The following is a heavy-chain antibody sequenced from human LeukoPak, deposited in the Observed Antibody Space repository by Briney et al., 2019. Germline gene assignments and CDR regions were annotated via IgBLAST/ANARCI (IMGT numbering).Heavy chain of an antibody. J-gene: IGHJ4*02. V-gene: IGHV1-2*02. CDR1: GYNFIANS. D-gene: IGHD1-26*01. Sequence: ASVKVSCKTSGYNFIANSIHWVRQAPGKGLEWMGWINPNSGGTNYAQKFQGRVTMTRDTSISTAYMELSRLRSDDTAVYYCARDRGIWGQGTLVTVSS. CDR2: INPNSGGT. CDR3: ARDRGI.